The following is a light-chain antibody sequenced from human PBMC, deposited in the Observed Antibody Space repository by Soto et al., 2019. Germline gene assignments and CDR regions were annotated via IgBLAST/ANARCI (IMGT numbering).Light chain of an antibody. V-gene: IGKV1-5*01. J-gene: IGKJ2*01. CDR3: QQYNSYSYT. Sequence: DIPMTQSPSTLSASVGDRVTITCRASQSISSWLAWYQQKPGKAPKLLIYDASSLESGVPSRFSGSGSGTAFTLTISSLQPDDFATYYCQQYNSYSYTFGQGTKLEIK. CDR2: DAS. CDR1: QSISSW.